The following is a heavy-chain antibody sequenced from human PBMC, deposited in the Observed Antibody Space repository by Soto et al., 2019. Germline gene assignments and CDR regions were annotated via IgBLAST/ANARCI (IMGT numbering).Heavy chain of an antibody. CDR3: TGEVASGY. D-gene: IGHD2-8*02. J-gene: IGHJ4*02. Sequence: QVQLVESGGGVVQPGRSLRLSCAVSGFTVSTYGMHWVRQAPGKGLEWVVVISRDGGTKYYADSVKGRFTISRDNSRKTLFLEMNSLRGDDMAVYYCTGEVASGYWGQGTLVTGSS. CDR2: ISRDGGTK. CDR1: GFTVSTYG. V-gene: IGHV3-30*03.